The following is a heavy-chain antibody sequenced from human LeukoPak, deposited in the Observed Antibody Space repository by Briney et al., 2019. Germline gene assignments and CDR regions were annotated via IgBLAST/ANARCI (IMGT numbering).Heavy chain of an antibody. D-gene: IGHD4/OR15-4a*01. J-gene: IGHJ4*02. Sequence: PGGSLRLSCAASGFTFSSYGMSWVRQAPGKGLEWVANIKQDGSDKYYVDSVKGRFTISRDNAKNSLYLQVNSLRAEDTAVYYCARDAQTPYGAYNYWGQGTLVTVSS. V-gene: IGHV3-7*01. CDR3: ARDAQTPYGAYNY. CDR1: GFTFSSYG. CDR2: IKQDGSDK.